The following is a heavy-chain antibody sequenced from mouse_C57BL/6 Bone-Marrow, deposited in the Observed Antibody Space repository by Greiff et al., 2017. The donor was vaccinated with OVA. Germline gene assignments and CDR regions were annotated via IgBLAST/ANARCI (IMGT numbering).Heavy chain of an antibody. D-gene: IGHD2-5*01. CDR1: GYAFSSSW. Sequence: VQLQQSGPELVKPGASVKISCKASGYAFSSSWMNWVKQRPGKGLEWIGRIYPGDGDTNYNGKFKGKATLTADKSSSTAYMQLSSLTSEDSAVYFCARATYYSNLWFAYWGQGTLVTVSA. CDR3: ARATYYSNLWFAY. CDR2: IYPGDGDT. V-gene: IGHV1-82*01. J-gene: IGHJ3*01.